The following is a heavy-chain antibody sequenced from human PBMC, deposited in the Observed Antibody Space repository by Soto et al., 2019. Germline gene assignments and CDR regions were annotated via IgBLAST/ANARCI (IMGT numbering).Heavy chain of an antibody. Sequence: GWSLRLSCAASGFTFISYAMSWVRQAPGKGLEWVSAISGSGGSTYYADSVKGRFTISRDNSKNTLYLQMNSLRAEDTAVYYCANEFWSGYSSSRYAHYWGQGTLVTVSS. J-gene: IGHJ4*02. CDR2: ISGSGGST. V-gene: IGHV3-23*01. CDR3: ANEFWSGYSSSRYAHY. CDR1: GFTFISYA. D-gene: IGHD3-3*01.